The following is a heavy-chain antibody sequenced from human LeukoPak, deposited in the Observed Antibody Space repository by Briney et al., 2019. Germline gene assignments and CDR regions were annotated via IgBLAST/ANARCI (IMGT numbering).Heavy chain of an antibody. Sequence: ASVKVSCKASGGTFSSYDISWVRQAPGQGLEWMGGIMPMFGKTNYAQKFQGRVTTTADKATSTAYMELRSLRSEDMAVYYCTLYNYWGQGTLVTVSS. CDR3: TLYNY. D-gene: IGHD1-14*01. CDR1: GGTFSSYD. V-gene: IGHV1-69*06. J-gene: IGHJ4*02. CDR2: IMPMFGKT.